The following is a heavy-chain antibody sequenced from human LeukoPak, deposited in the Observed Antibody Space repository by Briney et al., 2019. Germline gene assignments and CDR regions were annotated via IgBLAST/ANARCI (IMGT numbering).Heavy chain of an antibody. CDR3: VSHPYSSYYYHMDV. V-gene: IGHV4-59*08. Sequence: SETLSLTCTVSGASVSAYYWTWIRQHPGKRLEWLGYIHYSGSTNYNPSLNSRVTMSLDASKNQFSLKVSSVSAADTGVYYCVSHPYSSYYYHMDVWGRGTTVTVSS. D-gene: IGHD5-18*01. CDR1: GASVSAYY. CDR2: IHYSGST. J-gene: IGHJ6*02.